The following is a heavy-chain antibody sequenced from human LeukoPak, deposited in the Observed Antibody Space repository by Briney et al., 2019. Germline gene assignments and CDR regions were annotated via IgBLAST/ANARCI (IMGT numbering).Heavy chain of an antibody. CDR1: GFTFSIYD. V-gene: IGHV3-30*02. D-gene: IGHD3-22*01. Sequence: GGSLRLSCEASGFTFSIYDMYWVRQAPGKGLEWVAFIRYDGSNKYYADSVKGRFTISKDNSKNTLYLQMNSLRPEDTALYNCAKDFRSGMIDGHWGQGTLVTVSS. CDR2: IRYDGSNK. CDR3: AKDFRSGMIDGH. J-gene: IGHJ4*02.